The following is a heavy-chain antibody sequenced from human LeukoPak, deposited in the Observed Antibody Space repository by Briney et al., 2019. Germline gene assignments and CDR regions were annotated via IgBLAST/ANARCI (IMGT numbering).Heavy chain of an antibody. Sequence: ASVKVSCKASGYTFTGYYMHWERQAPGQGLEWMGWINPNSGGTNYAQKFQGRVTMTRDTSISTAYMELSRLRSDDTAVYYCASLSGYDPYYFDYWGQGTLVTVSS. J-gene: IGHJ4*02. CDR3: ASLSGYDPYYFDY. V-gene: IGHV1-2*02. D-gene: IGHD5-12*01. CDR2: INPNSGGT. CDR1: GYTFTGYY.